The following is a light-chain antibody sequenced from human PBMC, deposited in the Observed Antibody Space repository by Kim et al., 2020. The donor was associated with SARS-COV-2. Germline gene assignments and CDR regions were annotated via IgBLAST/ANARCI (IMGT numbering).Light chain of an antibody. CDR1: SSDVGAYNY. J-gene: IGLJ2*01. CDR2: DVT. Sequence: GQSLTIACTGTSSDVGAYNYVSWYQQHPGKAPKLIIFDVTNRPSGVSYRFSGSKSGNTASLTISGLQAEDEADYCCSSYTSSSTVVFGGGTQLTVL. V-gene: IGLV2-14*03. CDR3: SSYTSSSTVV.